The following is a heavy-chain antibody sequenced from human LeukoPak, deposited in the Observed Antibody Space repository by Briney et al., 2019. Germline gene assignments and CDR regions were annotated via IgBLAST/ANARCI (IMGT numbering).Heavy chain of an antibody. CDR2: IYYSGST. CDR3: ARGIWFGEITNWFDP. CDR1: GGSISSYY. D-gene: IGHD3-10*01. V-gene: IGHV4-59*12. Sequence: PSETLSLTCTVSGGSISSYYWSWIRQPPGQGLEWIGYIYYSGSTNYNPSLKSRVTMSVDTSKNQFSLKLSSVTAADTAVYYCARGIWFGEITNWFDPWGQGTLVTVSS. J-gene: IGHJ5*02.